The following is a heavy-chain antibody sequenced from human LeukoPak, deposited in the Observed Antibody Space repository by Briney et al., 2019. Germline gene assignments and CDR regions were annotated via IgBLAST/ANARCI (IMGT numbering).Heavy chain of an antibody. V-gene: IGHV1-2*02. CDR2: INPNSGGT. J-gene: IGHJ6*03. Sequence: ASVKVSCKASGYTFTGYYMHWVRQAPGQGLEWMGWINPNSGGTNYAQKFQGRVTMTRDTSISTAYMELSRLRSDDTAVYYCARDGRYQSYYYYYMDVWGKGTTVTISS. CDR3: ARDGRYQSYYYYYMDV. CDR1: GYTFTGYY. D-gene: IGHD2-2*01.